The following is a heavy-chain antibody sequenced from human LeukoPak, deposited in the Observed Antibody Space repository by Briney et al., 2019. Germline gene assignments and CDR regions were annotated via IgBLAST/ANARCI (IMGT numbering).Heavy chain of an antibody. CDR1: GFTFSSYG. V-gene: IGHV3-33*01. J-gene: IGHJ6*02. Sequence: GGSLRLSCAASGFTFSSYGMHWVRQAPGKGLEWVAVIWYDGSNKYYADSVKGRFTISRDNSKNTLYLQMNSLRAEDTAVYYCARDLPGDYGMDVWGQGTTVTVSS. CDR3: ARDLPGDYGMDV. D-gene: IGHD3-10*01. CDR2: IWYDGSNK.